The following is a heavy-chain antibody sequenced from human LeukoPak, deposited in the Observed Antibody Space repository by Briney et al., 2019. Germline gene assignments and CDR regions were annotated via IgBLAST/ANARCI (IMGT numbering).Heavy chain of an antibody. Sequence: GGSLRLSCAASGFTFRNYWMTWVRPAPGKGLDWVATINQDGSEKYYVDSVRGRFTISRDNAKNSLDLQMNSLRAEDTATYYCARGAGGNAEIDYWGQGTLVTVSS. CDR3: ARGAGGNAEIDY. CDR1: GFTFRNYW. V-gene: IGHV3-7*04. CDR2: INQDGSEK. D-gene: IGHD2-8*01. J-gene: IGHJ4*02.